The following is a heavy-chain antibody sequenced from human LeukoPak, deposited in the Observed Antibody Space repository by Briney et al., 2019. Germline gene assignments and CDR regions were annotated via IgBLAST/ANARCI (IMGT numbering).Heavy chain of an antibody. J-gene: IGHJ6*03. CDR3: ARLIGELWFGDYYYYYMDV. V-gene: IGHV4-4*02. CDR1: GGSISSNNW. CDR2: IYYSGST. D-gene: IGHD3-10*01. Sequence: SGTLSLTCAVSGGSISSNNWWSWVRQPPGKGLEWIGEIYYSGSTNYNPSLKSRVTISVDTSKNQFSLKLSSVTAADTAVYYCARLIGELWFGDYYYYYMDVWGKGTTVTISS.